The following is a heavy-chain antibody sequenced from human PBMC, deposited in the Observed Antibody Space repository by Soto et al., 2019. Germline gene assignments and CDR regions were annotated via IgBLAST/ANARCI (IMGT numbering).Heavy chain of an antibody. CDR2: IYYRSKWFH. CDR3: ARVHCSAGTCLDGLDF. J-gene: IGHJ6*02. CDR1: GDSVSSNGAC. D-gene: IGHD2-15*01. Sequence: SQTLSLTCVISGDSVSSNGACWNWIRQSPSRGLQWLGRIYYRSKWFHDYAASVESRMAINPDTSRNQFSLQLNYVTPEDTAVHYCARVHCSAGTCLDGLDFWGQGTTVTVSS. V-gene: IGHV6-1*01.